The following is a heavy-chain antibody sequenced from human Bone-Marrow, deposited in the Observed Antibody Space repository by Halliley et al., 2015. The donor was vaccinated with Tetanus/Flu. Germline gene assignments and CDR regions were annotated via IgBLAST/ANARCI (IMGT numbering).Heavy chain of an antibody. CDR2: IHSSGSP. J-gene: IGHJ4*02. D-gene: IGHD3-10*01. CDR3: ARDYYASGRPYYFDY. V-gene: IGHV4-30-2*05. Sequence: WIGFIHSSGSPYYTPSLRLRLTISVDTSKNQFSLGRASVTAADTAVYYCARDYYASGRPYYFDYWGQGNLVTVSS.